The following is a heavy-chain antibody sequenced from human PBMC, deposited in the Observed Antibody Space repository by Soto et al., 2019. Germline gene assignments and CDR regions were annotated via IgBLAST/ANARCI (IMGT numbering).Heavy chain of an antibody. V-gene: IGHV3-30-3*01. CDR1: GFTFSSYA. CDR2: ISYDGSNK. J-gene: IGHJ4*02. D-gene: IGHD5-18*01. CDR3: EAWIQARVGY. Sequence: PGGSLRLSCAASGFTFSSYAMHWVRQAPGKGLEWVAVISYDGSNKYYADSVKGRFTISRDNSKNTLYLQMNSQRAEDTAVYYCEAWIQARVGYWGQGTLVTVSS.